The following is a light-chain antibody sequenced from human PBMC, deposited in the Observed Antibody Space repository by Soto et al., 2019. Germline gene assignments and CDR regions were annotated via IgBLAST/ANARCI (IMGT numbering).Light chain of an antibody. CDR3: QQHNRWPHIT. CDR2: GAS. V-gene: IGKV3-15*01. J-gene: IGKJ5*01. CDR1: QSVSNN. Sequence: EMVLKQSPGTLSLSPLERATLSCRASQSVSNNYLAWYQQQPGQAPRLLLYGASTRATGIPDRFSGSGSGTKFTLTISRLQSEDSAVYFCQQHNRWPHITFGQGTRLEIK.